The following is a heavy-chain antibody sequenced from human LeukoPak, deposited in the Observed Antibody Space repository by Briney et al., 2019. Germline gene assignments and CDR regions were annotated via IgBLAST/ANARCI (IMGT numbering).Heavy chain of an antibody. CDR2: IGGSGDNT. J-gene: IGHJ4*02. V-gene: IGHV3-23*01. CDR3: ARDGFGTGSN. CDR1: GFTFSSYA. Sequence: GGSLRLSCVASGFTFSSYAMSWVRQAPGKGLEWVSTIGGSGDNTYYADSVKGRFAISRDISKNTQYLQMNSLRAEDTAVYYCARDGFGTGSNWGQGTLVTVSS. D-gene: IGHD3-16*01.